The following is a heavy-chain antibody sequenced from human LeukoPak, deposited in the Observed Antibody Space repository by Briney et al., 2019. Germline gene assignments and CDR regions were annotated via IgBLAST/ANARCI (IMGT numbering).Heavy chain of an antibody. CDR2: INHSGST. J-gene: IGHJ4*02. CDR1: GGSFSGYY. Sequence: SETLSLTCAVYGGSFSGYYWSWIRQPPGKGLEWIGEINHSGSTNYNPSLKSRVTISVDTSKNQFSLKLSSVTAADTAVYYCARDKGVAVFPYYFDYWGQGTLVTVSS. V-gene: IGHV4-34*01. D-gene: IGHD6-19*01. CDR3: ARDKGVAVFPYYFDY.